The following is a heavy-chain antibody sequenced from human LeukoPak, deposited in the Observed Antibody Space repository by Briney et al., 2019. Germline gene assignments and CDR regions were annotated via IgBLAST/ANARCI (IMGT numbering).Heavy chain of an antibody. Sequence: GESLKISCAASGFTFSSYAMHWVRQAPGKGLEWVAVISYDGSNKYYADSVKGRLTISRDNSKNTLYLQMNSLRAEDTAVYYCARDSPPDLFTRIAVAGTGLVDYWGQGTLVTVSS. CDR3: ARDSPPDLFTRIAVAGTGLVDY. CDR1: GFTFSSYA. V-gene: IGHV3-30*04. J-gene: IGHJ4*02. D-gene: IGHD6-19*01. CDR2: ISYDGSNK.